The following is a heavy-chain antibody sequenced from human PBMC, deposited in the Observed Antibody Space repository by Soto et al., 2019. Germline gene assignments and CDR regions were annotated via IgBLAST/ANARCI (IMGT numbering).Heavy chain of an antibody. CDR3: ARDSRSGYYLEY. D-gene: IGHD3-22*01. Sequence: QLQLQESGSGLVKPSQTLSLTCAVSGDSISSGGYSWNWIRQPPGKGLEWIGYIYHSGGTDYNPSFKSRVTITVDSSNNQFSLKLNSVTAADTAVYYCARDSRSGYYLEYWGQGTLVTVSS. CDR2: IYHSGGT. V-gene: IGHV4-30-2*01. CDR1: GDSISSGGYS. J-gene: IGHJ4*02.